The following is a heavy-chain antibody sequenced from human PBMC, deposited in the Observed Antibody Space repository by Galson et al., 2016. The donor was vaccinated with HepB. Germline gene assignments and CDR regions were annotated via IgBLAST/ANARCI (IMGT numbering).Heavy chain of an antibody. V-gene: IGHV1-2*06. D-gene: IGHD3/OR15-3a*01. J-gene: IGHJ6*02. CDR1: GYTFVGYY. Sequence: SVKVSCKASGYTFVGYYMHWVRQAPGQGPEWMGRINPKSGDTKYVQKFQGRVTMTTDTSISTAYLELRRLRSDDTALYYCARGVGFNSGHFTQAYYSYYGMDVWGQGTTVTVSS. CDR3: ARGVGFNSGHFTQAYYSYYGMDV. CDR2: INPKSGDT.